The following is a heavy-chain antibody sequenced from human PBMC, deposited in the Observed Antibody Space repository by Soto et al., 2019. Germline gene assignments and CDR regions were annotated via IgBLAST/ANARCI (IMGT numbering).Heavy chain of an antibody. V-gene: IGHV1-69*05. CDR1: GGTFSSYA. CDR3: ARSRANYYDSRGYYYSTFDY. CDR2: IIPMFGTA. Sequence: QVQLVQSGAEVKKPGSSVKVSCKTSGGTFSSYAISWVRQAPGQGLEWMGGIIPMFGTANYAQKFQGRVTITTYESTSTAYREPSSLRSEDTAVYYCARSRANYYDSRGYYYSTFDYWGQGTLVTVSS. J-gene: IGHJ4*02. D-gene: IGHD3-22*01.